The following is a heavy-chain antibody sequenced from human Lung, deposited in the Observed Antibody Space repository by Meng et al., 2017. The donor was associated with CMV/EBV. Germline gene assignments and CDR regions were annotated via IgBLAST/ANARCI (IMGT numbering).Heavy chain of an antibody. CDR1: GYTFTSYG. Sequence: QVRLWQVGAKWKKPGASVKVSCKAPGYTFTSYGISWVRQAPGQGLEWMGWISAYNGNTNYAQKLQGRVTMTTDTSTSTAYMELRSLRSDDTAVYYCARAPSPQQLVFDYWGQGTLVTVSS. CDR2: ISAYNGNT. J-gene: IGHJ4*02. CDR3: ARAPSPQQLVFDY. D-gene: IGHD6-13*01. V-gene: IGHV1-18*01.